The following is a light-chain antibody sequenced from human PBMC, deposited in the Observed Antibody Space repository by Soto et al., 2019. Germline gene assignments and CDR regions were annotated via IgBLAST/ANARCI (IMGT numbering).Light chain of an antibody. Sequence: EIVLKQSPATLSSFPGDRVTLSCRASQYINTRLARYQHRPGQAPRLLIYQTSLRAAGIPARFSASGSGTDFTLTISDVQPEDFALYYCHQRQSWPRTVGQGTKVDI. CDR3: HQRQSWPRT. V-gene: IGKV3-11*01. CDR1: QYINTR. J-gene: IGKJ1*01. CDR2: QTS.